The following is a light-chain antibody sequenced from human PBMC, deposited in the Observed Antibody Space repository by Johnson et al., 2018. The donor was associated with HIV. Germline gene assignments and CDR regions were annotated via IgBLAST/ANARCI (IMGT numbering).Light chain of an antibody. CDR2: DNN. V-gene: IGLV1-51*01. CDR3: GTWDSRLRSGF. J-gene: IGLJ1*01. CDR1: SSNIGNNY. Sequence: QSVLTQPPSVSAAPGQKVTISCSGSSSNIGNNYVSWYQQLPGTAPKLLIYDNNKRPSGTPDRFSGSKSGTSATLGITGLQTGDEADYYGGTWDSRLRSGFFGTGTKVPCL.